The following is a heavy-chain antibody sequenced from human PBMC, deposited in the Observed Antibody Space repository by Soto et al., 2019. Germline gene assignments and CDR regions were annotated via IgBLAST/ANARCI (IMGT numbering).Heavy chain of an antibody. V-gene: IGHV1-46*01. CDR2: INPSGGRT. CDR1: GYSFTDYH. D-gene: IGHD3-22*01. CDR3: AGLYHYDSSGYYDY. Sequence: ASVKVSCKASGYSFTDYHIHWVRQAPGQGLEWMGIINPSGGRTTSAQKFQGRVTMTRDTSTSTFHMELSSLTSEDTAVYYCAGLYHYDSSGYYDYWGQGTLVTVSS. J-gene: IGHJ4*02.